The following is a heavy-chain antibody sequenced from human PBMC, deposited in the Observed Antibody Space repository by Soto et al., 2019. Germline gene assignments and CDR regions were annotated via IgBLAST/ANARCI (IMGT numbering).Heavy chain of an antibody. D-gene: IGHD6-13*01. V-gene: IGHV3-23*01. CDR2: ISISGGIT. CDR3: AKTAAFRYFDY. CDR1: GFTFSTYD. J-gene: IGHJ4*02. Sequence: EVQLLESGGGLVQPGGSLRLSCAVSGFTFSTYDLSWVRQAPGKGLDWVSVISISGGITYYADSAKGRFTISRDNSRNTLYLQMNSLRADDTAVYYCAKTAAFRYFDYWGQGTLVTVSS.